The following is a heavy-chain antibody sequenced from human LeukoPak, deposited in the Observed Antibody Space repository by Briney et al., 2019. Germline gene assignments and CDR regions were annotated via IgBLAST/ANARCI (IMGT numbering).Heavy chain of an antibody. Sequence: GGSLRLSCGASGFMFRNYAMTWVRQGPGKGLEWVAGISGSGDTTNYEESVRGRFTISRDNAQNILYLEMNSLRGDDTAVYYCGKDRSFWNGADPDFGGQGTLVTVS. CDR1: GFMFRNYA. D-gene: IGHD3-3*01. CDR3: GKDRSFWNGADPDF. CDR2: ISGSGDTT. V-gene: IGHV3-23*01. J-gene: IGHJ4*02.